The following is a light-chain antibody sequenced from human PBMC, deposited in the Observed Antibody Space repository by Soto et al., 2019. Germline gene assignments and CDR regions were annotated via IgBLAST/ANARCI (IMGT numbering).Light chain of an antibody. CDR2: EGS. Sequence: QSALTQPASVSGSPGQSITISCTGTSSDVGSYNLVSWYQQHPGKAPKLMIYEGSKRPSGVSNRFSGSKSGNTASLTISGLQAEDAADYYCFSYAGSSTYVVFGGGTKLTVL. V-gene: IGLV2-23*01. J-gene: IGLJ2*01. CDR1: SSDVGSYNL. CDR3: FSYAGSSTYVV.